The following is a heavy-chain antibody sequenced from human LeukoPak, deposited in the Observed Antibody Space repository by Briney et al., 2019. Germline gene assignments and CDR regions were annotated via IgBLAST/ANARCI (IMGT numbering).Heavy chain of an antibody. CDR1: GFTFSSYA. V-gene: IGHV3-30*04. D-gene: IGHD6-19*01. CDR2: ISYYGSNK. Sequence: GGSLRLSCAASGFTFSSYAMHWVRQAPGKGLEWVAVISYYGSNKYYADSVKGRFTISRDNSKNTLYLQMNSLRAEDTAVYYCARDRAVAGTKMRLYYMDVWGKGTTVTVSS. J-gene: IGHJ6*03. CDR3: ARDRAVAGTKMRLYYMDV.